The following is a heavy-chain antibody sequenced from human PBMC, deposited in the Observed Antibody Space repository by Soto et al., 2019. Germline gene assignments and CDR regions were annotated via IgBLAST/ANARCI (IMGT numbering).Heavy chain of an antibody. CDR3: ARGRDYYGSGYYFDY. CDR1: GFTFSSYS. V-gene: IGHV3-48*02. D-gene: IGHD3-10*01. Sequence: EVQLVESGGGLVQPGGSLRLSCAAPGFTFSSYSMNWVRQAPGKGLEWVSYISSSSSTIYYADSVKGRFTISRDNAKNSLYLQMNSLRDEDTAVYYCARGRDYYGSGYYFDYWGQGTLVTVSS. CDR2: ISSSSSTI. J-gene: IGHJ4*02.